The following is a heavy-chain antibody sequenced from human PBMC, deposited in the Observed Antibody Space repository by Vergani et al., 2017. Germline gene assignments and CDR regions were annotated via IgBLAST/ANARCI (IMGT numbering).Heavy chain of an antibody. V-gene: IGHV3-23*03. Sequence: EVQLLESGGGLVQPGGSPRLSCAASGFTFSSYAMSWVRQAPGKGLEWVSVIYSGGSSTYYADSVKGRFTISRDNSKYTLYLQMNSLRAEDTAVYYCAKVVISTSGGYSYWYFDLWGRGTLVTVSS. CDR1: GFTFSSYA. D-gene: IGHD5-18*01. J-gene: IGHJ2*01. CDR3: AKVVISTSGGYSYWYFDL. CDR2: IYSGGSST.